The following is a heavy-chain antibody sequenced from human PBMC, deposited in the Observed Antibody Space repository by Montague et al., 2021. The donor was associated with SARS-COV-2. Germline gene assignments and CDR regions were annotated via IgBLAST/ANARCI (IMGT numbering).Heavy chain of an antibody. V-gene: IGHV4-59*13. Sequence: SETLSLTCTVSGGSISSYYWSWIRQPPGKGLDWIWYMYYSGSTNYNPSLKSRVTLSVDTSKNQFSLKLSSVTAADTAVYYCARDFDYWGQGTLVTVSS. CDR3: ARDFDY. J-gene: IGHJ4*02. CDR1: GGSISSYY. CDR2: MYYSGST.